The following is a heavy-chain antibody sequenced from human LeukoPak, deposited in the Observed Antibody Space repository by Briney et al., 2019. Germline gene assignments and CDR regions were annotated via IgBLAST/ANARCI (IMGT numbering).Heavy chain of an antibody. D-gene: IGHD3-16*01. J-gene: IGHJ4*02. V-gene: IGHV4-38-2*01. CDR2: IYHSGST. Sequence: SETLSLTCAVSGYSISSGYYWGWIRQPPGKGLEWIGSIYHSGSTYYNPSLKSRVTISVDTSKNQFSLKLSSVTAADTAVYYCVRSHRWGNYALDYWGQGTLVTVSS. CDR1: GYSISSGYY. CDR3: VRSHRWGNYALDY.